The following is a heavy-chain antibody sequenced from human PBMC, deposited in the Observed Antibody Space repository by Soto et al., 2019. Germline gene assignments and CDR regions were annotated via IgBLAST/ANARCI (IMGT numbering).Heavy chain of an antibody. Sequence: QVQLVQSGAEVKKPGSSVKVSCKASGGTYSTYTITWVRQPPGQVLEWRGRIIPIIGIINYAQKVQERVTISADKFTGTAYMELTGLSSDDTAVYYCAGDPDSHYNDSHASSYPWGQGTLVTVSS. V-gene: IGHV1-69*08. CDR2: IIPIIGII. CDR1: GGTYSTYT. D-gene: IGHD4-4*01. CDR3: AGDPDSHYNDSHASSYP. J-gene: IGHJ5*02.